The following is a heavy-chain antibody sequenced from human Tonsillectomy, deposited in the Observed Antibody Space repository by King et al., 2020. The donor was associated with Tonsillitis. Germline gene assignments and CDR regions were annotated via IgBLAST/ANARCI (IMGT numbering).Heavy chain of an antibody. CDR1: VYTFIYYY. CDR3: ARDDSTLGVFDY. D-gene: IGHD2/OR15-2a*01. V-gene: IGHV1-2*02. J-gene: IGHJ4*02. CDR2: INPGSGDT. Sequence: QLVQSGAEVKKPGASVKVSCKASVYTFIYYYMHWVRQAPGQGLEWSRWINPGSGDTDYAQKIQGRVTRTRDTSINTAYMELSRLISDDTAVYYCARDDSTLGVFDYWGQGALVTVSS.